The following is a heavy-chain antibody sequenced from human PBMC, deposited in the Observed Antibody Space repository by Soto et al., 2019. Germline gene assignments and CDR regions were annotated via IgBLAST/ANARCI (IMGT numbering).Heavy chain of an antibody. D-gene: IGHD2-2*01. V-gene: IGHV4-4*02. J-gene: IGHJ4*02. CDR3: ARAGGCSSTSCDLDH. CDR1: GGSVSNNW. CDR2: IYQSGST. Sequence: WETLSLTCAVSGGSVSNNWWSWVRQPPGKGLEWIGEIYQSGSTNYSPSLKSRVTISLDKSKNQFSLKMNSVTAADTAVYYCARAGGCSSTSCDLDHWSQGTLVTVSS.